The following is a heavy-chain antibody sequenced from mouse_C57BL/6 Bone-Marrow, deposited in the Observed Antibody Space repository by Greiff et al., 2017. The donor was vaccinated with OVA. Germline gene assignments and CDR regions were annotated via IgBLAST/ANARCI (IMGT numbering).Heavy chain of an antibody. CDR3: ARRGIYYDYDMFAY. CDR1: GFSLTSYG. V-gene: IGHV2-6*01. CDR2: IWGVGST. J-gene: IGHJ3*01. D-gene: IGHD2-4*01. Sequence: VKVEESGPGLVAPSQSLSITCTVSGFSLTSYGVDWVRQSPGKGLEWLGVIWGVGSTNYNSALKSRLSISKDNSKSQVFLKMNSLQTDDTAMYYCARRGIYYDYDMFAYWGQGTLVTVSA.